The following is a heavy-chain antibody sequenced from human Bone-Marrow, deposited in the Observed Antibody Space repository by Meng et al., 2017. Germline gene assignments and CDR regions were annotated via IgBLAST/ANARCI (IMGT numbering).Heavy chain of an antibody. J-gene: IGHJ4*02. D-gene: IGHD6-13*01. CDR3: ARSLIEAAGTQAFDG. CDR2: ISSSCSTI. Sequence: GESLKISCAASGFTFSDYYMSWIRQAPGKGLEGVSYISSSCSTIYYADSVKGRFTISRDNARNSLSLQMNGLRAVETAVYSCARSLIEAAGTQAFDGWGQGTLVTVSS. V-gene: IGHV3-11*04. CDR1: GFTFSDYY.